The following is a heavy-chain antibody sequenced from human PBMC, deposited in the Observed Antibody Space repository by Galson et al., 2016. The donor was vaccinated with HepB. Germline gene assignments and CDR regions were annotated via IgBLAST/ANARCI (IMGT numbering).Heavy chain of an antibody. D-gene: IGHD3-10*01. CDR1: GFSFGDFV. J-gene: IGHJ4*02. V-gene: IGHV3-9*01. CDR3: AKGWGVRGLSRGANHH. Sequence: SLRLSCAASGFSFGDFVMHWVRQAPGKGLEWVSGINWRSDTIAYADSVRGRFTISRDNAWNSLYLQMNSLRPEDTALYYCAKGWGVRGLSRGANHHWGQGTLVTVSS. CDR2: INWRSDTI.